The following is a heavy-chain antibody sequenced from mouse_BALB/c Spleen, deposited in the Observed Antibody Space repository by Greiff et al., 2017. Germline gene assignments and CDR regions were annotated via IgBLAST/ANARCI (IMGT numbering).Heavy chain of an antibody. CDR1: GFTFSSYA. D-gene: IGHD2-4*01. Sequence: EVQVVESGGGLVKPGGSLKLSCAASGFTFSSYAMSWVRQSPEKRLEWVAYISSGSSTIYYADTVKGRFTISRDNPKNTLFLQMTSLRSEDTAMYYCARDYDYDWFAYWGQGTLVTVSA. V-gene: IGHV5-17*02. CDR2: ISSGSSTI. J-gene: IGHJ3*01. CDR3: ARDYDYDWFAY.